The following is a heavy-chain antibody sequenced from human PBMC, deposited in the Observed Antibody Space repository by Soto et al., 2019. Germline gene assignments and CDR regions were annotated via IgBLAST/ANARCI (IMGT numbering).Heavy chain of an antibody. CDR1: GFTFSSYT. CDR3: RVRGYSFLMREDYYGMDV. V-gene: IGHV3-64D*06. J-gene: IGHJ6*02. D-gene: IGHD5-12*01. Sequence: PGGSLRLSCSASGFTFSSYTMHWVRQAPGKGLEYVSAISSNGGSTYYADSVKGRFTISRDNSKNTLYLQMSSLRAEDTAVYYYRVRGYSFLMREDYYGMDVWGQGTTVTASS. CDR2: ISSNGGST.